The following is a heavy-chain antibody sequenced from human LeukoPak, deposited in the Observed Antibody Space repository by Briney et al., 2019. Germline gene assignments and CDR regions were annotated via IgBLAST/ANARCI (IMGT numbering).Heavy chain of an antibody. V-gene: IGHV4-34*01. CDR3: ARQPPDTASFDY. CDR2: IYHSGRT. D-gene: IGHD3-22*01. J-gene: IGHJ4*02. CDR1: GGSFSNYY. Sequence: SETLSLTCAVYGGSFSNYYWSWIRQPPGKGLEWIGEIYHSGRTNYNPSLKSRVTISVDTSKNQVSLKLSSVTAADTAVYFCARQPPDTASFDYWGQGTLVTVSS.